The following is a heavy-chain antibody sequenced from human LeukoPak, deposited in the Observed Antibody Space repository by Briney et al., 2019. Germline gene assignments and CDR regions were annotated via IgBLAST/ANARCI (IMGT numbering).Heavy chain of an antibody. CDR3: ARVQQWLGDGSFDP. CDR2: IYYSGST. CDR1: GGSISSYY. Sequence: TSETLSLTCTVSGGSISSYYWSWIRQPPGKGLEWLGYIYYSGSTNYNPSLESRVTISVDTSKKQFSLKLSSVTAADTAVYYCARVQQWLGDGSFDPWGQGNLVTVSS. D-gene: IGHD6-19*01. V-gene: IGHV4-59*01. J-gene: IGHJ5*02.